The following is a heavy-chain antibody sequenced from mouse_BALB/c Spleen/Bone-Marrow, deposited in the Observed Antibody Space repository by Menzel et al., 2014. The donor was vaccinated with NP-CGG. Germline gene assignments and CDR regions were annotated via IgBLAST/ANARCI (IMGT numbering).Heavy chain of an antibody. D-gene: IGHD2-4*01. Sequence: VQLQQSGAELAKPGASVKMSCKASGYTFTSYWMHWVKQRPGQGLEWIEYINPSTGYTEYNQKFKDKATLTADKSSSTAYMQLSSLTSEDSAVYYCARSGDYGGFDYWGQGTTLTVSS. J-gene: IGHJ2*01. CDR1: GYTFTSYW. CDR2: INPSTGYT. V-gene: IGHV1-7*01. CDR3: ARSGDYGGFDY.